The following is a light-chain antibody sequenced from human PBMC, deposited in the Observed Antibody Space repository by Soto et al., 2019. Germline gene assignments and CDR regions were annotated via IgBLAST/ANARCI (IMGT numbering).Light chain of an antibody. CDR2: EVN. V-gene: IGLV2-14*01. CDR1: SSDVGSYTY. J-gene: IGLJ1*01. Sequence: SALTQPASVSGSPRQSITISCTGASSDVGSYTYVSWYQQHPGKAPKLMIYEVNNRPSGVSNRFSGSKSGNTASLTISGLQAEDEADYYCISYTSSSTLYVFGTGTKVTVL. CDR3: ISYTSSSTLYV.